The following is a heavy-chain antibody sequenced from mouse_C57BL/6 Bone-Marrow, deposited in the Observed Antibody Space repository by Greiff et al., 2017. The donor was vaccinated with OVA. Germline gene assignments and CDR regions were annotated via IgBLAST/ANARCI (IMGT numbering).Heavy chain of an antibody. J-gene: IGHJ4*01. V-gene: IGHV5-12*01. D-gene: IGHD1-1*01. CDR3: ARQGDYYGSSLNRAMDY. Sequence: EVQLVESGGGLVQPGGSLKLSCAASGFTFSDYYMYWVRQTPEKRLEWVAYISNGGGSTYYPDTVKGRFTISRDNAKNTLYLQMSRLKSEDTAMYYCARQGDYYGSSLNRAMDYWGQGTSVTVSS. CDR1: GFTFSDYY. CDR2: ISNGGGST.